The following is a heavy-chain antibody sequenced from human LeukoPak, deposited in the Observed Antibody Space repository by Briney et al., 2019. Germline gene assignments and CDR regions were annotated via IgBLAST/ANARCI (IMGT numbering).Heavy chain of an antibody. CDR2: INHSGST. CDR3: ARAMDGAFDI. V-gene: IGHV4-34*01. CDR1: GGSSSGYY. Sequence: SETLSLTCAVYGGSSSGYYWSWIRQPPGRALEWIGEINHSGSTNYNPSLKSRVTISVDTSKNQFSLKLSSVTAADTAVYYCARAMDGAFDIWGQGTMVTVSS. D-gene: IGHD3/OR15-3a*01. J-gene: IGHJ3*02.